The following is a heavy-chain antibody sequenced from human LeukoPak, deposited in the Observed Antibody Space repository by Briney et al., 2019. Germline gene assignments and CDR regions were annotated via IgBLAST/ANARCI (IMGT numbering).Heavy chain of an antibody. CDR3: ARRKVGAKGPDY. CDR2: INHSGST. D-gene: IGHD1-26*01. V-gene: IGHV4-34*01. J-gene: IGHJ4*02. Sequence: PSETLSLTCAVYGGSFSGYYWSWIRQPPGKGLEWIGEINHSGSTNYNPSLKSRVTISVDTSKNQFSLKLSSVTAADTAVYYCARRKVGAKGPDYWGQGTLVTVSS. CDR1: GGSFSGYY.